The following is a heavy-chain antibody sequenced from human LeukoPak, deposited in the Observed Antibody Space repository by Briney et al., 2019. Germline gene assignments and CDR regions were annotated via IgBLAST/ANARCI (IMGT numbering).Heavy chain of an antibody. J-gene: IGHJ6*02. CDR3: ARVGGGYYDSSGYYGGPLNYYYGMDV. Sequence: GASVKVSCKASGYTFTGYYMHWVRQAPGQGLEWMGWINPNSGGTNYAQKFQGRVTMTRDTSISTAYMELSRLRSDDTAVYYCARVGGGYYDSSGYYGGPLNYYYGMDVWGQGTTVTVSS. D-gene: IGHD3-22*01. CDR1: GYTFTGYY. CDR2: INPNSGGT. V-gene: IGHV1-2*02.